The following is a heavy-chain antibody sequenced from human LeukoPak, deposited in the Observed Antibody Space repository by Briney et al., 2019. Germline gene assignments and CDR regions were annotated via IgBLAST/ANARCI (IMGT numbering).Heavy chain of an antibody. Sequence: PSETLSLTCTVSGGSISSYYWSWIRQPPGKGLEWIGYIYYSGSTNYNPSLKSRVTISVDTSKNQFSLKLSSVTAADTAVYYCARDGAYCGGDCYSDAFDIWGQGTMVTVSS. J-gene: IGHJ3*02. D-gene: IGHD2-21*02. CDR3: ARDGAYCGGDCYSDAFDI. CDR1: GGSISSYY. CDR2: IYYSGST. V-gene: IGHV4-59*01.